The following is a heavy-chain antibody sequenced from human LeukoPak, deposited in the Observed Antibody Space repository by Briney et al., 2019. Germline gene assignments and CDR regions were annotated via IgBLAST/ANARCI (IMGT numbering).Heavy chain of an antibody. Sequence: TLSLTCTVSGGSIGSGSYYWSWIGQPAGKGLEWIGRIYTSGRTNYNPSLKSRVTISLDTSKNQFSLKLTSVTAADTAVYYCARTPYYYGSGSELDYWGQGALVTVSS. V-gene: IGHV4-61*02. CDR2: IYTSGRT. CDR1: GGSIGSGSYY. CDR3: ARTPYYYGSGSELDY. D-gene: IGHD3-10*01. J-gene: IGHJ4*02.